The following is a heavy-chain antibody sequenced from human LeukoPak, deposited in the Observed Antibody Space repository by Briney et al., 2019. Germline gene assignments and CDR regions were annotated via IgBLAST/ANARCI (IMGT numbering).Heavy chain of an antibody. CDR3: ASSRGSSGRNDAFDI. CDR1: GGSISSGGYS. V-gene: IGHV4-30-2*02. Sequence: PSETLSLTCAVSGGSISSGGYSWSWIRQPPGKGLEWIGYIYHSGSTYYNPSLKSRVTISVDRSKNQFSLKLSSVTAADTAVYYCASSRGSSGRNDAFDIRGQGTMVTVSS. J-gene: IGHJ3*02. D-gene: IGHD3-16*01. CDR2: IYHSGST.